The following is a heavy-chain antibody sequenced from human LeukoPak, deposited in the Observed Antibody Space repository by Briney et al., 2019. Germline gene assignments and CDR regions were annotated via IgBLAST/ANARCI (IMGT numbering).Heavy chain of an antibody. Sequence: GGSLRLSCEASGFTFSTFAMSWVRQPPGKGLEWVSGISGTGGSTFYADSVKGRFTISRDNSRNTVYLQMNNLRTEDTAVYYCARDDYGGNYDYWGQGTLVTVSS. CDR1: GFTFSTFA. D-gene: IGHD4-23*01. J-gene: IGHJ4*02. CDR2: ISGTGGST. CDR3: ARDDYGGNYDY. V-gene: IGHV3-23*01.